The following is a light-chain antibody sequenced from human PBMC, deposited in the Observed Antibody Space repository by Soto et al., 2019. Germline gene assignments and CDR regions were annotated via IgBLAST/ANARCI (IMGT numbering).Light chain of an antibody. V-gene: IGKV3-20*01. Sequence: EIVLTQSPVTLSLSPGERATLSCRASRSFASSYLGWYQQKPGQAPRLLIYAASARATGIPDRFSGSVSATDFTLTLSRLEPEASAVYYCHQYDSSPPYTFGQRTQLEIK. CDR1: RSFASSY. CDR2: AAS. J-gene: IGKJ2*01. CDR3: HQYDSSPPYT.